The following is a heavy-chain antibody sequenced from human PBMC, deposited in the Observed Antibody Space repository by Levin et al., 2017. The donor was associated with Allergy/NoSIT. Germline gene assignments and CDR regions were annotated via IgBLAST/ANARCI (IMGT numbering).Heavy chain of an antibody. D-gene: IGHD3-22*01. CDR1: GSSINGYY. J-gene: IGHJ4*02. CDR3: ARLTTYYYDTSGYFFEF. CDR2: IHYSGNT. V-gene: IGHV4-59*01. Sequence: SETLSLTCTVSGSSINGYYWSWIRQPPGKGLEWIGYIHYSGNTTYNPSLKSRVTISVDTSKTQFSLKLRSVTSADTAIYYCARLTTYYYDTSGYFFEFWGQGNLLIVSS.